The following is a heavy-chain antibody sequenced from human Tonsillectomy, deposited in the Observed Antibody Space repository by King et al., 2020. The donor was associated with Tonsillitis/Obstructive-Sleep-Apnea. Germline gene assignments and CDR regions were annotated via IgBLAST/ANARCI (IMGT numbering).Heavy chain of an antibody. J-gene: IGHJ5*01. CDR1: GFTFRNYW. CDR2: IKEDGTEN. Sequence: VQLVESGGGLVQPGGSLRLSCAASGFTFRNYWMNWVRRAPGKGLEWVANIKEDGTENYYADSVKGRFTISRDNAKNSLYLQMNSLRPEDTALYYCARDEDTTGFGSWGQGTLVTVSS. V-gene: IGHV3-7*04. CDR3: ARDEDTTGFGS. D-gene: IGHD1-1*01.